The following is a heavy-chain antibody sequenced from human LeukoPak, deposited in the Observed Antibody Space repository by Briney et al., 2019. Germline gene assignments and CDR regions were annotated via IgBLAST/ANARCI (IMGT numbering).Heavy chain of an antibody. J-gene: IGHJ4*02. CDR3: ARATYCGGDCYDY. CDR2: IYYSGST. V-gene: IGHV4-59*01. CDR1: GGSISSYY. Sequence: SETLSLTCTVSGGSISSYYWSWIRQPPGKGLERIGYIYYSGSTNYNLSLKSRATISVDTSKNQFSLKLSSVTAADTAVYYCARATYCGGDCYDYWGQGTLVTVSS. D-gene: IGHD2-21*01.